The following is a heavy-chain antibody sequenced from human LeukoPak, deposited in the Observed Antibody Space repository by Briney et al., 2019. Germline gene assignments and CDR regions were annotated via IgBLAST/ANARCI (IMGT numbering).Heavy chain of an antibody. CDR1: GGSISSYY. V-gene: IGHV4-4*07. D-gene: IGHD3-9*01. CDR3: ARTPYDILTGYYHFDY. CDR2: IYTSGST. Sequence: PSETLSLTCTVSGGSISSYYWSWIRQPAGKGLEWIGRIYTSGSTNYNPSLKSRVTMSVDTSKNQFSLKLSSVTAADTAVYYCARTPYDILTGYYHFDYWGQETLVTVSS. J-gene: IGHJ4*02.